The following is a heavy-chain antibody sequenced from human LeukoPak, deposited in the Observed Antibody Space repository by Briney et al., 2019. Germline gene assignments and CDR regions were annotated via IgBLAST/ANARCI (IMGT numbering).Heavy chain of an antibody. D-gene: IGHD3-3*01. Sequence: PSETLSLTCTVSGGSISSSNNYWGWVRQPPGKGLECIGSIHYSGTTYYNPALKSRVTISVDTSKNQFSLKLSSVTAADTAVYYCARVYYDFWSGHRTNYYMDVWGKGTTVTVSS. J-gene: IGHJ6*03. CDR3: ARVYYDFWSGHRTNYYMDV. CDR2: IHYSGTT. CDR1: GGSISSSNNY. V-gene: IGHV4-39*07.